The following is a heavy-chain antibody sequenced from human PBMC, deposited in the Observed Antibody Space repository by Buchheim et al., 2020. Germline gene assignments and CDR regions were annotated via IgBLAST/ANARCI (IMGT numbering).Heavy chain of an antibody. D-gene: IGHD5-12*01. CDR1: GYTFTSYY. Sequence: QVQLVQSGAEVKKPGASVKVSCKASGYTFTSYYMHWVRQAPGQGLEWMGIINRSGGSTSYAQKFQGRVTMTRDTSTSAVYMELSSLRSEDTAVYYCARGFLSFGYSGYAWDFDYWGQGTL. V-gene: IGHV1-46*01. CDR2: INRSGGST. CDR3: ARGFLSFGYSGYAWDFDY. J-gene: IGHJ4*02.